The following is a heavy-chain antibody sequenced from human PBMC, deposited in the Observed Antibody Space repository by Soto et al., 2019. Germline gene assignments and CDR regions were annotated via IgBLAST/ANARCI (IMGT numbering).Heavy chain of an antibody. CDR1: GFTFSSYS. CDR2: ISSSSSYI. J-gene: IGHJ4*02. D-gene: IGHD2-2*03. CDR3: ARTGDGYCSSTRCYYFDY. Sequence: GGSLRLSCAASGFTFSSYSMNWVRQAPGKGLEWVSSISSSSSYIYYADSVKGRFTISRDNAKNSLYLQMNSLRAEDTAVYYCARTGDGYCSSTRCYYFDYWGQGTLVTVSS. V-gene: IGHV3-21*01.